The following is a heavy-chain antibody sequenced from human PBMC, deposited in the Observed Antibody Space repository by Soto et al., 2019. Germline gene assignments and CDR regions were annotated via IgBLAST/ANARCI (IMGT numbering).Heavy chain of an antibody. D-gene: IGHD5-18*01. J-gene: IGHJ4*02. V-gene: IGHV4-39*07. CDR1: GGSIRSSTYY. CDR3: ARDVGYGLYFDY. Sequence: SETLSLTCTVSGGSIRSSTYYWGWIRQPPGKGPEWIGSIHYSGSTYYNPSLKSRVTISEDTSENQFSLKLSSVTAADTAVYYCARDVGYGLYFDYWGQGTLVTVSS. CDR2: IHYSGST.